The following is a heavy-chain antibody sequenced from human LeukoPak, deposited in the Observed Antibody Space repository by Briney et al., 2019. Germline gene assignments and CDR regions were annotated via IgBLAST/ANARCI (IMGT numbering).Heavy chain of an antibody. V-gene: IGHV4-59*08. J-gene: IGHJ4*02. CDR1: GGSISSYY. D-gene: IGHD6-19*01. Sequence: RASETLSLTCTVSGGSISSYYWSWIRQPPGKGLEWIGYIYYSGSTNYNPSLKSRVTISVDTSKNQFSLKLSSVTAADTAVYYCARLSSGWYKHVDYWGQGTLVTVSS. CDR2: IYYSGST. CDR3: ARLSSGWYKHVDY.